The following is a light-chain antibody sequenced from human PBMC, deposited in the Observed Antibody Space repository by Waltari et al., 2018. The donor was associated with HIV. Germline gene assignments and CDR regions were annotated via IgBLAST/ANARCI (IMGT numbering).Light chain of an antibody. V-gene: IGKV3-15*01. CDR2: GAS. CDR3: QQYNNWPLT. J-gene: IGKJ4*01. CDR1: QSVSSN. Sequence: EIVMTQSPATLSVSPGERATLSCRASQSVSSNLAWYQQKPGQAPRLLIYGASTRATGSPARFSGSGSGTEFTLTISRLQSEDFAVYYCQQYNNWPLTFGGGTKVEIK.